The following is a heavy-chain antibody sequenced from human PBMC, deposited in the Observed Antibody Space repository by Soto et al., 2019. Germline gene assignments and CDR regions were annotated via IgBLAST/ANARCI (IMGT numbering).Heavy chain of an antibody. CDR1: GGTFSSYA. CDR3: AIERSPRERPIDY. CDR2: ISAYNGNT. J-gene: IGHJ4*02. Sequence: ASVKVSCKASGGTFSSYAISWVRQAPGQGLEWMGWISAYNGNTNYAQKLQGRVTMTTDTSTSTAYMELRSLRSDDTAVYYCAIERSPRERPIDYWGQGTLVTVSS. V-gene: IGHV1-18*01.